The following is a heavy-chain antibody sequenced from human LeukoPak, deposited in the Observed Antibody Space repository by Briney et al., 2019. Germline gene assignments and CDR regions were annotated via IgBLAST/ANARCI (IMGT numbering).Heavy chain of an antibody. Sequence: GGSLRLSCAASGFTFSSYWMHWVRQAPGKGLEWVANIKQDGSEKYYVDSVRGRFTISRDNAKNSLYLQMNSLRAEDTAVYYCAREVRQHGWFGELGYYYYYMDVWGKGTTVTISS. CDR2: IKQDGSEK. CDR3: AREVRQHGWFGELGYYYYYMDV. J-gene: IGHJ6*03. CDR1: GFTFSSYW. D-gene: IGHD3-10*01. V-gene: IGHV3-7*01.